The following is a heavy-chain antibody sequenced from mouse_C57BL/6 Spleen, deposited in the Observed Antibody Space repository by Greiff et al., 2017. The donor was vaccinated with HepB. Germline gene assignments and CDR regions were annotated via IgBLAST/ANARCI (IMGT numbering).Heavy chain of an antibody. D-gene: IGHD1-1*01. CDR1: GFTFSSYA. CDR2: ISDGGSYT. CDR3: AREGYGSSYWYFDV. V-gene: IGHV5-4*01. Sequence: EVQLQESGGGLVKPGGSLKLSCAASGFTFSSYAMSWVRQTPEKRLEWVATISDGGSYTYYPDNVKGRFTISRDNAKNNLYLQMSHLKSEDTAMYYCAREGYGSSYWYFDVWGTGTTVTVSS. J-gene: IGHJ1*03.